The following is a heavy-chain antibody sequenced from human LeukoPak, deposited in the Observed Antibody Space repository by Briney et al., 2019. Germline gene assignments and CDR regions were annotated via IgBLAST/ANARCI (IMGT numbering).Heavy chain of an antibody. J-gene: IGHJ5*02. D-gene: IGHD3-3*01. CDR3: ARGHQRSGYYLYNWFDP. CDR1: GGSISTSNYY. V-gene: IGHV4-39*07. Sequence: SETLSLTCTVSGGSISTSNYYWGWIRQPPGKGLEWIGSIYYSGSTYYNPSLKSRVTISVDTSKNQFSLKLSSVTAADTAVYYCARGHQRSGYYLYNWFDPWGQGTLVTVSS. CDR2: IYYSGST.